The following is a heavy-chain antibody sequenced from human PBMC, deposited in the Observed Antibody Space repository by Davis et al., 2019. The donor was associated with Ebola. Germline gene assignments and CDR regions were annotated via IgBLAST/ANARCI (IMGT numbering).Heavy chain of an antibody. CDR3: AKEELKVFDY. Sequence: PGGSLRLSCAASGFSFSGSAMSWVRQAPGKGLEWVSAISGTRGSTHYADSVKGRFTISRDNSKNTLILQMNSLRAEDTAIYYCAKEELKVFDYWGQGTLVTVSS. D-gene: IGHD3-10*01. CDR2: ISGTRGST. CDR1: GFSFSGSA. J-gene: IGHJ4*02. V-gene: IGHV3-23*01.